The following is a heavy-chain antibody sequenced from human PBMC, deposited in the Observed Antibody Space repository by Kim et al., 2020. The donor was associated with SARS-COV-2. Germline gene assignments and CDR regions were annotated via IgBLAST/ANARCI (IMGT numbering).Heavy chain of an antibody. J-gene: IGHJ4*02. CDR3: ARTSDLAGDFDY. V-gene: IGHV3-30-3*01. CDR2: ISYDGSNI. Sequence: GGSLRLSCAASGFTFSSYAMHWVRQAPGKGLEWVAVISYDGSNIYYADSVKGRFTISRDNSKNTLYLQMNSLRAEDTAVYYCARTSDLAGDFDYWGQGTLVTVSS. CDR1: GFTFSSYA. D-gene: IGHD2-15*01.